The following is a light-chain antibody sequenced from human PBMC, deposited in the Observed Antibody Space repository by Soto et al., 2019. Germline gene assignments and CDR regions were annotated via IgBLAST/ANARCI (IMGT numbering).Light chain of an antibody. V-gene: IGLV2-14*01. CDR1: SSDVGRYNH. J-gene: IGLJ1*01. CDR3: NSNKSGDFRV. CDR2: EVS. Sequence: QSALTQPASVSGSPGQSITISCTGTSSDVGRYNHVSWYQHHPGKAPKLIISEVSNRPSGVSNRFSGSKSGYAASLTISGLQAEDEADYYCNSNKSGDFRVFGTGTKVTVL.